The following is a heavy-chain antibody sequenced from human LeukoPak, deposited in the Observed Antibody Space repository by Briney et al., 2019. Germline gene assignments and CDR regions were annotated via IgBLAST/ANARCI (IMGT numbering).Heavy chain of an antibody. CDR2: IIPIFGTA. J-gene: IGHJ4*02. V-gene: IGHV1-69*13. Sequence: SVKVSCKASGGTFSSYAISWVRQAPGQGLDWMGGIIPIFGTANYAQKFQGRVTITADESTSTAYMELSSLRSEDTAVYYCARDGGDGYNDFDEWGQGTLVTVSS. D-gene: IGHD5-24*01. CDR1: GGTFSSYA. CDR3: ARDGGDGYNDFDE.